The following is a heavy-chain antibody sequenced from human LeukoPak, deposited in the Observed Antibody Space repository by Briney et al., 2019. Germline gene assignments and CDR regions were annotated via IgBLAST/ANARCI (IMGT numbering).Heavy chain of an antibody. CDR1: GFTFSSYW. J-gene: IGHJ6*04. CDR3: ARESGSFVEGEMDV. Sequence: GGPLRLSCAASGFTFSSYWMSWVRQAPGKGLEWVANTKQDGSEKYYVDSVKGRFTISRDNAKNSLHLQMNSLRAEDTAVYYCARESGSFVEGEMDVWGKGTTVTVSS. CDR2: TKQDGSEK. V-gene: IGHV3-7*01. D-gene: IGHD1-26*01.